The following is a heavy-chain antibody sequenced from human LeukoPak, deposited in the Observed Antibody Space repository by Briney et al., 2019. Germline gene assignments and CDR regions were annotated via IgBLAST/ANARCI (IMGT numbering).Heavy chain of an antibody. CDR1: GYSFTSYW. D-gene: IGHD2-2*01. CDR3: ARQGAPAAIPFDL. CDR2: IYPGDSDT. J-gene: IGHJ5*02. Sequence: HGESLKISCKGSGYSFTSYWIGWVRQMPGKGLEWMGIIYPGDSDTRYNPSLQGQITISADKSITTAYLQWSSLKASDSAMYYCARQGAPAAIPFDLWGQGTLVTVSS. V-gene: IGHV5-51*01.